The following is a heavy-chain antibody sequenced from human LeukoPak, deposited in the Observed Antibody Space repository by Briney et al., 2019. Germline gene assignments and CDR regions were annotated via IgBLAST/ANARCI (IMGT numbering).Heavy chain of an antibody. CDR1: GYSFTTYW. J-gene: IGHJ4*02. V-gene: IGHV5-51*01. CDR3: ARHSGADSSGPPPDY. CDR2: IYPGDSDT. D-gene: IGHD3-22*01. Sequence: GESLKISCKVSGYSFTTYWIGWVRQMPGKGLEWMGIIYPGDSDTKYSPSFQGQVTISADKSISTAYLQWSSLKASDTAMYYCARHSGADSSGPPPDYWGQGTLVTVSS.